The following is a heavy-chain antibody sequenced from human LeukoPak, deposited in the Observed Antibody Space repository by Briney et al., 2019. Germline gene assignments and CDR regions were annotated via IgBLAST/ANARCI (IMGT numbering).Heavy chain of an antibody. CDR1: GYTFTGYY. J-gene: IGHJ5*02. V-gene: IGHV1-46*01. CDR3: ARDRRGSGSYKGYWFDP. D-gene: IGHD3-10*01. CDR2: INPSGGST. Sequence: ASVKVSCKASGYTFTGYYMHWVRQAPGQGLEWMGIINPSGGSTSYAQKFQGRVTMTRDTSTSTVYMELSGLRSEDTAVYYCARDRRGSGSYKGYWFDPWGQGTLVTVSS.